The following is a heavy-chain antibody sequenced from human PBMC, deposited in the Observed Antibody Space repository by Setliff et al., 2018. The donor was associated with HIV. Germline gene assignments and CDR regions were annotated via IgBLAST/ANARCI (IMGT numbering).Heavy chain of an antibody. CDR3: ARGHMLITYYYYYYMDV. J-gene: IGHJ6*03. V-gene: IGHV4-59*01. Sequence: KPSETLSLTCTVSGGSISSYYWSWIRQLPGKGLEWIGYIYYSGSTNYNPSLKSRVTISVDTSKNQFSLKLSSVTAADTAVYYCARGHMLITYYYYYYMDVWGKGTTVTVSS. CDR1: GGSISSYY. D-gene: IGHD3-10*02. CDR2: IYYSGST.